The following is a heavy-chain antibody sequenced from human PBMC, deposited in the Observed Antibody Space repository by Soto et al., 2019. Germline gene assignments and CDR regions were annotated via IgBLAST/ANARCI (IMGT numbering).Heavy chain of an antibody. Sequence: RASVKVSCKASGYTFTSYGISWVRQAPGQGLEWMGWISAYNGNTNYAQKLQGRVTMTTDTSTSTAYMELRSLRSDDTAVYYCARIVVVPAAAPEGGNYYYYGMDVWGQGTTVTVSS. CDR1: GYTFTSYG. J-gene: IGHJ6*02. D-gene: IGHD2-2*01. CDR3: ARIVVVPAAAPEGGNYYYYGMDV. CDR2: ISAYNGNT. V-gene: IGHV1-18*04.